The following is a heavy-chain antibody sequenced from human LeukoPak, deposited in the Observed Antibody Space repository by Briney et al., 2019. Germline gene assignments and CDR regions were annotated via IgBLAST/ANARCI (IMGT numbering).Heavy chain of an antibody. CDR3: ARGADIVVVPAGTFDH. D-gene: IGHD2-2*01. V-gene: IGHV1-2*04. Sequence: ASVRVSCTASGYTFTGYYMHWVRQAPGQGLEWMGWINPNSGGTNYAQKFQGWVTMTRDTSSSTAYMDLSRLRSDDTAVYYCARGADIVVVPAGTFDHWGQGTLVTVSS. CDR2: INPNSGGT. J-gene: IGHJ5*02. CDR1: GYTFTGYY.